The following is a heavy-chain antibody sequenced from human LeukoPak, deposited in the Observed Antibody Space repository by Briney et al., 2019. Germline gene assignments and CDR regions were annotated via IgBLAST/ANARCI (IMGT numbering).Heavy chain of an antibody. CDR3: ARVLPVASRDY. D-gene: IGHD2-2*01. V-gene: IGHV3-7*01. CDR1: GFTFSTYW. J-gene: IGHJ4*02. Sequence: TGGSLRLSCAASGFTFSTYWMSWVRQAPGKGLEGVANIKQDGSDKFYVDSVKGRFTTSRDNAKNSMYLQMNSLRAEDTAVYYCARVLPVASRDYWGQGTLVTVSS. CDR2: IKQDGSDK.